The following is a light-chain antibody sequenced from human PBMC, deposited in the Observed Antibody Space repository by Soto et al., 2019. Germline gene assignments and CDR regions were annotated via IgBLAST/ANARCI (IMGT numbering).Light chain of an antibody. J-gene: IGKJ5*01. Sequence: DIQITQSPSCVSASVRDRVTITSRASQGITNRLAWYQQKPGKAPKLLIYEASSLQSGVPSRISGSGSGTDFTLTISSLQPEDFATYYCQQANSFPITFGQGTRLENK. CDR2: EAS. CDR3: QQANSFPIT. V-gene: IGKV1D-12*01. CDR1: QGITNR.